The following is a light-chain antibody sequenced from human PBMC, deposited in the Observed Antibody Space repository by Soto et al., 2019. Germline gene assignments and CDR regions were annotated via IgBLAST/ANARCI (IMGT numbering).Light chain of an antibody. Sequence: DIQMTQSPSTLYASVGDGFTIPCRASQSISSWLAWYQQKPGKAPKLLSDDASSLESGVPSRFSGSGSGTEFTLTSSSLQPDDFATYYCQQYNSYSITFGQGTRLEIK. CDR3: QQYNSYSIT. CDR2: DAS. J-gene: IGKJ5*01. V-gene: IGKV1-5*01. CDR1: QSISSW.